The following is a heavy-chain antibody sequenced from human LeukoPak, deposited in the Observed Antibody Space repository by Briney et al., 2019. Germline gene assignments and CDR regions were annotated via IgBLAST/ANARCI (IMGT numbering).Heavy chain of an antibody. J-gene: IGHJ5*02. CDR3: AKGDVYGANTRLPKYNWFDP. Sequence: PGGSLRLSCAASGFTFSSYAMHWVRQAPGKGLEWVAFIRYDGNNKNYADSAKGRFTISRDNSKDTLYLQMNSLRAEDTAVYYCAKGDVYGANTRLPKYNWFDPWGQGTLVTVSS. V-gene: IGHV3-30*02. CDR1: GFTFSSYA. D-gene: IGHD4-23*01. CDR2: IRYDGNNK.